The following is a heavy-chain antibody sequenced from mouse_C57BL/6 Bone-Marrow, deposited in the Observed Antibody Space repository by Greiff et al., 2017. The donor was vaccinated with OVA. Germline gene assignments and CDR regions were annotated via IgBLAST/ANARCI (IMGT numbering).Heavy chain of an antibody. Sequence: QVQLQQSGAELVMPGASVKLSCKASGYTFTSYWMHWVKQRPGQGLEWIGEIDPSDSYTNYNQKFKGKSTLTVDKSSSTAYMQLSSLTSEDSAVYYCAREVRITTGRLDYWGQGTTLTGSS. CDR3: AREVRITTGRLDY. V-gene: IGHV1-69*01. CDR1: GYTFTSYW. D-gene: IGHD2-4*01. CDR2: IDPSDSYT. J-gene: IGHJ2*01.